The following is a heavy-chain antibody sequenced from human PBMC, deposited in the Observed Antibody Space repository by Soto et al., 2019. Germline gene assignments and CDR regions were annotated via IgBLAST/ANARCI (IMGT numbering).Heavy chain of an antibody. CDR2: VHHSWGS. Sequence: QVQLQESGPGLVKPSETMSLSCTVSGGSISSYYWSWFRQSPGKRMEWIGYVHHSWGSSYNPSLQSRVDISLDTSKSQFSLKVTSVTATDTAVYYCARQGFGPLHGLVDGWGQGTKVTVSS. J-gene: IGHJ6*02. CDR3: ARQGFGPLHGLVDG. D-gene: IGHD3-10*01. V-gene: IGHV4-59*08. CDR1: GGSISSYY.